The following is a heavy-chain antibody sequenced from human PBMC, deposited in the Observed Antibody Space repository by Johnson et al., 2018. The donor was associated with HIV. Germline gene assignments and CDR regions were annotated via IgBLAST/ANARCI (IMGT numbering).Heavy chain of an antibody. Sequence: QVQLVESGGGVVQPGRSLRLSCAASGFTFSSYAMHWVRPAPGQGLAWVAVISYDGTKKDYEDSVKGRFSIARDNSKKTLYLQMNSLRAEDTAVYYCAREGGDCSSTSCYQDAFDIWGQGTMVTVSS. V-gene: IGHV3-30*04. CDR3: AREGGDCSSTSCYQDAFDI. D-gene: IGHD2-2*01. CDR2: ISYDGTKK. J-gene: IGHJ3*02. CDR1: GFTFSSYA.